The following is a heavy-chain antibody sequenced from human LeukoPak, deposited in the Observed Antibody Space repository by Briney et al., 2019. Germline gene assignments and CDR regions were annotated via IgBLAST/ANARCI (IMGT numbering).Heavy chain of an antibody. Sequence: GGSLRLSCAASGFTFGSYGMSWVRQAPGKGLEWVSFITPNADRTTYADSVEGRFTISRDNPRNTLYMQMNSLRDEDTALYYCATMHGYYDGSGYWVQWGQGTLVTVSS. CDR1: GFTFGSYG. CDR3: ATMHGYYDGSGYWVQ. CDR2: ITPNADRT. V-gene: IGHV3-23*01. D-gene: IGHD3-22*01. J-gene: IGHJ1*01.